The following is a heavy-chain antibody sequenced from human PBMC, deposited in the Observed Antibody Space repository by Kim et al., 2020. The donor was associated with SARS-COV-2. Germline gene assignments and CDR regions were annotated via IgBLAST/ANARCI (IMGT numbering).Heavy chain of an antibody. CDR3: VTGGDA. CDR1: GFTFGDEW. Sequence: GGSLRLSCAASGFTFGDEWMNWFRQAPGKGLESVAIINEDGSERYYVDSVRGRFTISRDNVKNSVYLQMDRLRAEETAVYYCVTGGDAWGEGTTVPVS. J-gene: IGHJ6*02. V-gene: IGHV3-7*01. CDR2: INEDGSER.